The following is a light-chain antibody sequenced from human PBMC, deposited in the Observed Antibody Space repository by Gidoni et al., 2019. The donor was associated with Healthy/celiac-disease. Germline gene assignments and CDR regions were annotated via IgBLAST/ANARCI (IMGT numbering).Light chain of an antibody. V-gene: IGKV3-20*01. CDR3: QQYGSSPPYT. J-gene: IGKJ2*01. CDR2: GAS. Sequence: EIELTQSPGTLSLSPGERATLSCRASQSVSSSYLAWYQQKPGQAPRLLIYGASSRATGIPDRFSGRGSGTDFTLTISRLEPEDFAVYYCQQYGSSPPYTFGQGTKLEIK. CDR1: QSVSSSY.